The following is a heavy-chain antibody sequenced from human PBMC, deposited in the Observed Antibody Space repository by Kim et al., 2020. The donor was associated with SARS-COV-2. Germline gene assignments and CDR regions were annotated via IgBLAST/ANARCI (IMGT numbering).Heavy chain of an antibody. CDR3: GTDTLIAAVGSTFDS. Sequence: NPSLKSRVAISVDTSKNHFSLKLNSVTAADTAVYYCGTDTLIAAVGSTFDSWGQGTLVTVSS. D-gene: IGHD6-13*01. V-gene: IGHV4-61*03. J-gene: IGHJ4*02.